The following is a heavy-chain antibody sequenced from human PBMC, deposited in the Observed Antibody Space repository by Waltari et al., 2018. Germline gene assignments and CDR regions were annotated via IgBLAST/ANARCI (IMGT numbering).Heavy chain of an antibody. CDR2: IYYNWST. J-gene: IGHJ4*02. CDR1: GGSIRRRSNYY. D-gene: IGHD6-19*01. Sequence: QLQLQESGPGWVQPSANLSLTCPVTGGSIRRRSNYYWGWVRQAPGKGLGWIGGIYYNWSTYYNPSLKSRVTISVDTSKNQFSLKLSSVTAADTVVYYCARRAWGSGWSYWGQGTLVAVSS. CDR3: ARRAWGSGWSY. V-gene: IGHV4-39*01.